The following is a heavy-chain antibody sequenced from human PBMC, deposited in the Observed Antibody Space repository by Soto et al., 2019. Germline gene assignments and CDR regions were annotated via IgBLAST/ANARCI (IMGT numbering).Heavy chain of an antibody. V-gene: IGHV2-5*02. J-gene: IGHJ6*03. CDR3: AHSTSDYYLYYMDV. Sequence: SGPKLVNPTQSLTLTCTFSGFSLSSGGVTVAWIRQPPGKALEWLGHIYWDDDKRFSPSLKSRLTITKDTPKNQVVLTMTNMDPVDTATYYCAHSTSDYYLYYMDVWGKGITVTVSS. CDR1: GFSLSSGGVT. CDR2: IYWDDDK.